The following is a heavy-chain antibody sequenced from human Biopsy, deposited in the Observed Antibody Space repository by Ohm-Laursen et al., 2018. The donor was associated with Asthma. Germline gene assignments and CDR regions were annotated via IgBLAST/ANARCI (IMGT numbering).Heavy chain of an antibody. CDR1: RFTFSNSW. Sequence: SLRLSCAASRFTFSNSWMIWVRQAPGEGLEWVVRIKSKTDGWTTDYAAPVKGRFTISRDDSKNTLYLQMNSLKTEDTAVYYCSTVIDHWGQGTLVTVSS. CDR2: IKSKTDGWTT. J-gene: IGHJ4*02. CDR3: STVIDH. V-gene: IGHV3-15*01.